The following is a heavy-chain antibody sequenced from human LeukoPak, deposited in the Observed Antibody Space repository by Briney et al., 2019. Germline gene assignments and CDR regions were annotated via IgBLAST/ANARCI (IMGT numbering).Heavy chain of an antibody. D-gene: IGHD6-13*01. J-gene: IGHJ4*02. V-gene: IGHV4-59*12. Sequence: SETLSLTCTVSGGSISNYWSWIRQPPGKGLEWIGYIYYSGSTNYNPSLKSRVTISVDTSKNQFSLKLSSVTAADTAVYYCAREDKAAARAVFDYWGQGTLVTVSS. CDR3: AREDKAAARAVFDY. CDR1: GGSISNY. CDR2: IYYSGST.